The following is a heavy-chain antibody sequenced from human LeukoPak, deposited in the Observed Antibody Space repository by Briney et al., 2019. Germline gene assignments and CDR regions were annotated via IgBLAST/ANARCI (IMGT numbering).Heavy chain of an antibody. Sequence: ASVKVSCKASGYTFTTNGISWVRQAPGQGLEWVGWISAYNGNTNYAQKLQGRVTMTTDTSTSTAYMDLRSLRSDDTAVYYCARVRNSGFRYVDSWGQGTLVTVSS. CDR2: ISAYNGNT. CDR3: ARVRNSGFRYVDS. J-gene: IGHJ4*02. D-gene: IGHD5-12*01. CDR1: GYTFTTNG. V-gene: IGHV1-18*04.